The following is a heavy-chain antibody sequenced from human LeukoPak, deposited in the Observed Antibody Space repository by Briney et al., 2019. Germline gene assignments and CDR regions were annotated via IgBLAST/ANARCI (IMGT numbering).Heavy chain of an antibody. CDR1: GDSISRYY. J-gene: IGHJ6*03. D-gene: IGHD1-14*01. V-gene: IGHV4-59*01. Sequence: SETLSLTCTVSGDSISRYYWSWIRQSPGKGLEWIGYCGGRTTYNPSLKSRVTMSVDTSKNQFSLKLTSVTAADTAVYYCARYDHAPSYYYYYMDVWSKGTTVTVPS. CDR2: YCGGRT. CDR3: ARYDHAPSYYYYYMDV.